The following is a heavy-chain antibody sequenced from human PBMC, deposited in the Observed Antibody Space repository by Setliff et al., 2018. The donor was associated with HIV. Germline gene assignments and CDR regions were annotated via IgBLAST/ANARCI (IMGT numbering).Heavy chain of an antibody. D-gene: IGHD2-2*01. CDR3: ARHLGLPDATDYMDV. J-gene: IGHJ6*03. CDR1: GYSFTSYW. CDR2: IYPGDSDT. V-gene: IGHV5-51*01. Sequence: PGESLKISCQGSGYSFTSYWIGWVRQMPGKGLEWMAIIYPGDSDTRYSPSFQGQVTISADQSVSTAYLQWSSLKASGNAMYYCARHLGLPDATDYMDVWGKGTTVTVSS.